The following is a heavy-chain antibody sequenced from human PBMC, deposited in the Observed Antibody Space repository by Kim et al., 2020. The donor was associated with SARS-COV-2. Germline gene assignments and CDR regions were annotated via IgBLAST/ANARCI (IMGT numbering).Heavy chain of an antibody. CDR1: GYTFTSYY. CDR2: INPSGGST. CDR3: AITEGYCSSTSCYDYYYYGMDV. V-gene: IGHV1-46*01. D-gene: IGHD2-2*01. Sequence: ASVKVSCKASGYTFTSYYMHWVRQAPGQGLEWMGIINPSGGSTSYAQKFQGRVTMTRDTSTSTVYMELSSLRSEDTAVYYCAITEGYCSSTSCYDYYYYGMDVWGQGTTVTVSS. J-gene: IGHJ6*02.